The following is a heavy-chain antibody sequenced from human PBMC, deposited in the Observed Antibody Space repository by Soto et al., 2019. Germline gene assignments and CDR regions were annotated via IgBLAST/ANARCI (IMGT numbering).Heavy chain of an antibody. D-gene: IGHD1-1*01. CDR1: GFTFDTYG. V-gene: IGHV3-30-3*01. Sequence: GGSLRLSCVAAGFTFDTYGIHWVRQAPGKGLQWVALISYEGSNTYYADSVRGRFTISRDNSKNTLYLQMNTLRPEDTGLYYCARVTPGNNLYYFSGLDFWGQGTSVTVSS. J-gene: IGHJ6*02. CDR3: ARVTPGNNLYYFSGLDF. CDR2: ISYEGSNT.